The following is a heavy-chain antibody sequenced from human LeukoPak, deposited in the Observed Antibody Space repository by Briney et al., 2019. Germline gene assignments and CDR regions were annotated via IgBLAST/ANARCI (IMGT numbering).Heavy chain of an antibody. CDR1: GYSFTSYW. J-gene: IGHJ4*02. D-gene: IGHD1-26*01. V-gene: IGHV5-51*01. CDR3: ARQPLEIVGATWFFDY. Sequence: GESLKISCKGSGYSFTSYWIGWVRQMPGKGLEWMGIIYPDDSDTRYSPSFQGQVTISADKSISTAYLQWSSLKASDTAMYYCARQPLEIVGATWFFDYWGQGTLVTVSS. CDR2: IYPDDSDT.